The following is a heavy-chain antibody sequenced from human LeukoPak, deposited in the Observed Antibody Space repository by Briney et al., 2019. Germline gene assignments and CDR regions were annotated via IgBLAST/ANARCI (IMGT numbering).Heavy chain of an antibody. CDR2: IAHHGNNK. Sequence: GGTLRLSCGASGFTFSSSAMHWVRQGPGKGLEWVAYIAHHGNNKYYADSVKGRFTISRDNSKGSLYLQMNSLRADDTAVYYCAKDGSWSCTDWGQGTLVRVSS. V-gene: IGHV3-30*02. CDR1: GFTFSSSA. D-gene: IGHD2-8*02. J-gene: IGHJ4*02. CDR3: AKDGSWSCTD.